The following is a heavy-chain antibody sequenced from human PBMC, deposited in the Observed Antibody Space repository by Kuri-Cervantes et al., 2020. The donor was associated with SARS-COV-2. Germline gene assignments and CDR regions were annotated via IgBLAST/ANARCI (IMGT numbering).Heavy chain of an antibody. Sequence: GGSLRLSCAASGFTFSSYEMNWVRQAPGKGLEWVSYISSSGSTIYYADSVKGRFTISRDNAKNSLYLQMNSLRAEDTAVYYCARDSPLGYCSGGSCSPFDYWGQGILVVVSS. CDR3: ARDSPLGYCSGGSCSPFDY. CDR2: ISSSGSTI. D-gene: IGHD2-15*01. V-gene: IGHV3-48*03. CDR1: GFTFSSYE. J-gene: IGHJ4*02.